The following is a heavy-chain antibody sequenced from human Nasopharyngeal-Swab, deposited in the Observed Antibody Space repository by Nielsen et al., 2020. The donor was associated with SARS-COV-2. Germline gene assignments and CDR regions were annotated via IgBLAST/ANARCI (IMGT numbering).Heavy chain of an antibody. CDR3: ARDSSGWNY. CDR1: GGSIKSYY. D-gene: IGHD6-19*01. CDR2: FFYSGTP. V-gene: IGHV4-59*01. Sequence: SETLSLTCTVSGGSIKSYYWSWVWQPPGKGLEWIGNFFYSGTPNYNPSLKSRVTISVDAPRNQFSLRLNSVTSADTAMYYCARDSSGWNYWGQGTLVTVSS. J-gene: IGHJ4*02.